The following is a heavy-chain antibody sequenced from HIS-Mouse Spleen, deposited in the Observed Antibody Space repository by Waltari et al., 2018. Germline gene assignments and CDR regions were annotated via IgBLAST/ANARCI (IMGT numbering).Heavy chain of an antibody. D-gene: IGHD6-6*01. CDR1: GFPSSRYG. Sequence: QVQLVEFGGVVVQPGRSLRPSGAVSGFPSSRYGMHWVRQAPGKGLEWVAVISYDGSNKYYADSVKGRFTISRDNSKNTLYLQMNSLRAEDTAVYYCARGEYSSSSFDYWGQGTLVTVSS. V-gene: IGHV3-30*03. J-gene: IGHJ4*02. CDR3: ARGEYSSSSFDY. CDR2: ISYDGSNK.